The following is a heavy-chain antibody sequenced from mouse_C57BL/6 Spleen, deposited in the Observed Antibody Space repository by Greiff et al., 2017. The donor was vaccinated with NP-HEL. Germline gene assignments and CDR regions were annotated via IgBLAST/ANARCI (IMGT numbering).Heavy chain of an antibody. J-gene: IGHJ1*03. Sequence: QVQLQQPGTELVKPGASVKLSCKASGYTFTSYWMHWVKQRPGQGLEWIGNITPSNGGTNYNEKFKSKATLTVDKSSSTAYMQLSSLTSEDSAVYDCATYGSSPYWYFDVWGTGTTVTVSS. V-gene: IGHV1-53*01. CDR2: ITPSNGGT. D-gene: IGHD1-1*01. CDR1: GYTFTSYW. CDR3: ATYGSSPYWYFDV.